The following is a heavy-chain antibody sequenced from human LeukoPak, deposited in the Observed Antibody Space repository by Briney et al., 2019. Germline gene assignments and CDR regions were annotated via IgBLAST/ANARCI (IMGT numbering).Heavy chain of an antibody. CDR1: GGSFSGYY. J-gene: IGHJ4*02. CDR2: INHSGST. CDR3: AREFSLDFWSGYYNY. Sequence: SETLSLTCAVYGGSFSGYYWSWIRQPPGKGLEWIGEINHSGSTNYNPSLKSRVTISVDTSKNQFSLKLSSVTAADTAVYYCAREFSLDFWSGYYNYWGQGTLVTVSS. D-gene: IGHD3-3*01. V-gene: IGHV4-34*01.